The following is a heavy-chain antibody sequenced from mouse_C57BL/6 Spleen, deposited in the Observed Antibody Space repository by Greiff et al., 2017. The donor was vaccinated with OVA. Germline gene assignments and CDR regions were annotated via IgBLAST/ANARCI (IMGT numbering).Heavy chain of an antibody. J-gene: IGHJ1*03. V-gene: IGHV1-69*01. Sequence: VQLQQPGAELVMPGASVKLSCKASGYTFTSYWMHWVKQRPGQGLEWIGEIDPSDSYTNYNQKFKGKSTLTVDKSSSTAYMQLSSLTSEDSAVYYCARKMGNYWYFDVWGTGTTVTVSS. CDR3: ARKMGNYWYFDV. D-gene: IGHD2-1*01. CDR2: IDPSDSYT. CDR1: GYTFTSYW.